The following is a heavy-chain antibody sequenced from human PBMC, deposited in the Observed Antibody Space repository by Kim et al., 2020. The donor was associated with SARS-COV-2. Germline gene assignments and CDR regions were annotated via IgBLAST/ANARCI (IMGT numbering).Heavy chain of an antibody. D-gene: IGHD1-26*01. Sequence: WYADSLSGRFTVARDNSKSTLYLQMNTLRPEDTAVYYCAKRSETYWHIDFWGQGTLVTVSS. CDR3: AKRSETYWHIDF. V-gene: IGHV3-23*01. J-gene: IGHJ4*02.